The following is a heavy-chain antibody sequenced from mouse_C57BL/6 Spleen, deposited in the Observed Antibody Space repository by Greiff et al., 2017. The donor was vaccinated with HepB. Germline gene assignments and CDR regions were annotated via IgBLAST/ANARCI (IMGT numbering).Heavy chain of an antibody. CDR1: GYSITSGYY. Sequence: EVQLQESGPGLVKPSQSLSLTCSVTGYSITSGYYWNWIRQFPGNKLEWMGYISYDGSNNYNPSLKNRISITRDTSKNQFFLKLNSVTTEDTATYYCARCYGSPYYFDYWGQGTTLTVSS. CDR3: ARCYGSPYYFDY. J-gene: IGHJ2*01. CDR2: ISYDGSN. V-gene: IGHV3-6*01. D-gene: IGHD1-1*01.